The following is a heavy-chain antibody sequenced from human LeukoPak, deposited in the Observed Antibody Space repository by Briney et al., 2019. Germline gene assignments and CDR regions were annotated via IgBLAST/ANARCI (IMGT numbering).Heavy chain of an antibody. V-gene: IGHV3-33*01. CDR2: IWEDGGNI. D-gene: IGHD5-18*01. Sequence: GGSLRLSCAASGFTFSRYGMHWVRQAPGKGLEWVAVIWEDGGNIYYADSVKGRFTISRDNSKNTLYLQMNSLRAEDTAVYYCARDRDGYNYGFLGYWGQGTLVTVSS. CDR1: GFTFSRYG. J-gene: IGHJ4*02. CDR3: ARDRDGYNYGFLGY.